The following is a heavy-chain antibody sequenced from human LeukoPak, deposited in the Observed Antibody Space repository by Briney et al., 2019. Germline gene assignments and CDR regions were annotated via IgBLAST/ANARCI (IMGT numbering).Heavy chain of an antibody. CDR3: ASTSMSPPRFDC. CDR1: GGSISSYY. D-gene: IGHD2/OR15-2a*01. V-gene: IGHV4-4*07. J-gene: IGHJ4*02. CDR2: IHTSGST. Sequence: SETLSLTCTVSGGSISSYYWSWIRQPAGKGLEWIGRIHTSGSTNYNPSLKSRVTMSVDTSKNQFSLKLSSVTAADTAVYYCASTSMSPPRFDCWGQGTLVTVSS.